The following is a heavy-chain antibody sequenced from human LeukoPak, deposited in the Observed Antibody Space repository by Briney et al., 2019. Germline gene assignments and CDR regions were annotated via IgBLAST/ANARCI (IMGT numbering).Heavy chain of an antibody. CDR3: ASLNGQCSGGSCHSGWFDP. CDR1: GDSISSTRYY. V-gene: IGHV4-39*01. Sequence: SETLSLTCAVSGDSISSTRYYWAWIRQPPARGLEWIGTIYYSGTTYYNPSLKNRVTILLDTSKNQFSLKLSSVTAADTAVYYCASLNGQCSGGSCHSGWFDPWGQGTLVTVSS. D-gene: IGHD2-15*01. J-gene: IGHJ5*02. CDR2: IYYSGTT.